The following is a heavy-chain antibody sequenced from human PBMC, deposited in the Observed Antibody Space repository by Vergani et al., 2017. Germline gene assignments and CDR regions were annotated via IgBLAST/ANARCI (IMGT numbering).Heavy chain of an antibody. J-gene: IGHJ4*02. V-gene: IGHV3-23*04. CDR3: AKSGWLQHFGAHYFDS. CDR1: GFAFSRYA. CDR2: LTASGSGI. Sequence: EVQLVESRGGLVQPGGSLRLSCVASGFAFSRYAMSWVRQAPGKGLEWVSGLTASGSGISYADSVRGRFTISRDNSKNTLFLQMDSLRAEDTAVYYCAKSGWLQHFGAHYFDSWGQGILVTVSS. D-gene: IGHD5-24*01.